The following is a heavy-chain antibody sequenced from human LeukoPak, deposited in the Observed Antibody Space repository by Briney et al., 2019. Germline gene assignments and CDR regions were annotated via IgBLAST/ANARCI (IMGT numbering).Heavy chain of an antibody. Sequence: GRSLRLSCAASGFTFSNHGMNWVRQAPGKGLEWLSGVSPPGGGTYYADSGKGRFTISRDNSKNTLYLQMNSLRAEDTAVYYCARAHLSSSSTDYMEVWGKGTTVTVSS. J-gene: IGHJ6*03. D-gene: IGHD6-6*01. CDR1: GFTFSNHG. CDR3: ARAHLSSSSTDYMEV. V-gene: IGHV3-23*01. CDR2: VSPPGGGT.